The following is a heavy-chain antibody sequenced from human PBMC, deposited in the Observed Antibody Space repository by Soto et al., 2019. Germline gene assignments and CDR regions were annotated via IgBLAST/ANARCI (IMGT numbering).Heavy chain of an antibody. J-gene: IGHJ5*01. Sequence: GGSLGLSCAASGLTFCRHAIHGVRLTPGRGLEWVLAISRDGSYIYYTDSVKGRFTVSRDNSKNTVFVQMNRLIPDDTALYFCARTRNGGVADSFDSWGQGTRVTVSS. CDR1: GLTFCRHA. V-gene: IGHV3-30*04. D-gene: IGHD3-3*01. CDR3: ARTRNGGVADSFDS. CDR2: ISRDGSYI.